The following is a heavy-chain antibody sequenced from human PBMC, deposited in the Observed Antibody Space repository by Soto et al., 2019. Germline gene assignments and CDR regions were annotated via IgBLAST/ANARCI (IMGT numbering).Heavy chain of an antibody. CDR3: AKDLHADGDYYYYGMDV. D-gene: IGHD4-17*01. V-gene: IGHV3-9*01. CDR2: ISWNSGSI. Sequence: EVQLVESGGGLVQPGRSLRLSCAASGFTFDDYAMHWVRQAPGTGLEWVSGISWNSGSIGYADSVKGRFTISRDNAKNSLYLQMNSLRAEDTALYYCAKDLHADGDYYYYGMDVWGQGTTVTVSS. CDR1: GFTFDDYA. J-gene: IGHJ6*02.